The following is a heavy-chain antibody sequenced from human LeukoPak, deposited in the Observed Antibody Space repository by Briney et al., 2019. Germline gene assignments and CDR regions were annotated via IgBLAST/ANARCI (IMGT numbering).Heavy chain of an antibody. J-gene: IGHJ6*03. D-gene: IGHD6-13*01. CDR2: ISAYNGNT. CDR1: GYTFTSYG. Sequence: GASVKVSCKASGYTFTSYGISWVRQAPGQGLEWMGWISAYNGNTNYAQKLQGRVTMTTDTSTSTAYMELRSLRSDDTAVYYCARDQDHSSSWYYYYYYMDIWGKGTTVTVSS. CDR3: ARDQDHSSSWYYYYYYMDI. V-gene: IGHV1-18*01.